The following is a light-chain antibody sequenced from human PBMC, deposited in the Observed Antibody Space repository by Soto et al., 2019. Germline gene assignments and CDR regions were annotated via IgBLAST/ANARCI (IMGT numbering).Light chain of an antibody. Sequence: DIQITQSPSSMSASVGDRVTITCRASQNIRIYLNWFQQKPGKAPNLLIYGASSLQSGVPSRFSGSRSGTDFTLTINSLQPEDFAVYYCQQTYNSPLTFGQGTKVDIK. J-gene: IGKJ1*01. CDR2: GAS. CDR1: QNIRIY. V-gene: IGKV1-39*01. CDR3: QQTYNSPLT.